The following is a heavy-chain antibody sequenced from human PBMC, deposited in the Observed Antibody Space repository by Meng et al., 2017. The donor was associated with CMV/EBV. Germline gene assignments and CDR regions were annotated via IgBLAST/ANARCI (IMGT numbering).Heavy chain of an antibody. CDR1: GGSFSGYY. CDR3: ARVGIAARYYYDRGYYFDY. Sequence: SETLSLTCAVYGGSFSGYYWSWIRQPPGKGLEWIGEINHSGSTNYNPSLKSRVTISVDTSKNQFSLKLSSVTAADTAVYYCARVGIAARYYYDRGYYFDYWGQGTLVTVSS. J-gene: IGHJ4*02. CDR2: INHSGST. V-gene: IGHV4-34*01. D-gene: IGHD6-6*01.